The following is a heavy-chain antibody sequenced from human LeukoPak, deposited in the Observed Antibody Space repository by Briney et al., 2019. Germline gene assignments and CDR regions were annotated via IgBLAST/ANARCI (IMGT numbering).Heavy chain of an antibody. D-gene: IGHD3-3*01. CDR3: ATTRAPSNGRVLYYMDV. V-gene: IGHV3-21*01. CDR2: IMSSSRNI. CDR1: GFSFGRYS. Sequence: GGSLRLSCAASGFSFGRYSMNWVRQTPGKALEWVSSIMSSSRNIYYADSVKGRFTISRDNAKNSLYLQLSSLRAEDTAVYYCATTRAPSNGRVLYYMDVWGKGTTVTVSS. J-gene: IGHJ6*03.